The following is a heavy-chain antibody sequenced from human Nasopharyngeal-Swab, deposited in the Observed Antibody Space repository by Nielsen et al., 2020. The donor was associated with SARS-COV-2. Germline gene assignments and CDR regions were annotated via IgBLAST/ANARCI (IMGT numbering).Heavy chain of an antibody. CDR1: GFSFSDYY. J-gene: IGHJ4*01. CDR2: ITSDSGFA. V-gene: IGHV3-11*05. CDR3: ATAGSGWSFNY. Sequence: GESLKISCAASGFSFSDYYMNWVRQAPGEGPEWLSYITSDSGFADYADSVKGRFTISRDNVKNSLYLQMNSLRAEDTAVYYCATAGSGWSFNYWGHGTLVTVSS. D-gene: IGHD6-19*01.